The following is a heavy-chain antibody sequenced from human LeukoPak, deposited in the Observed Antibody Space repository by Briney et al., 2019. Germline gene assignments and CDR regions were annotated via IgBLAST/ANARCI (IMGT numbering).Heavy chain of an antibody. CDR3: TRDTYGALDS. CDR2: TENKANSYSA. Sequence: GGSLRLSCAASGFTFSDHYMDWVRQAPGKGLEWVGRTENKANSYSAEYAASVKGRFTITRDDSKNLLYLQMNGLKTEDTAVYFCTRDTYGALDSWGLGTLVTVTS. V-gene: IGHV3-72*01. CDR1: GFTFSDHY. D-gene: IGHD4-17*01. J-gene: IGHJ4*02.